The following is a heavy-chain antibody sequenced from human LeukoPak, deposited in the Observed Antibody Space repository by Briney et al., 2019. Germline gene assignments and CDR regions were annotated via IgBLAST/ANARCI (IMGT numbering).Heavy chain of an antibody. J-gene: IGHJ3*02. CDR2: ISGSGGNT. D-gene: IGHD3-9*01. CDR1: GLTFSSYA. V-gene: IGHV3-23*01. Sequence: AGGSLRLSCAPSGLTFSSYAMSWVRQAPGKGLEWVSAISGSGGNTYYAHSVKGRFTLSRDNTKNTLYLQMNSLRAEDTAGSYCAKDSPPLRYFDWLSLFDIWGQGTMVTVSS. CDR3: AKDSPPLRYFDWLSLFDI.